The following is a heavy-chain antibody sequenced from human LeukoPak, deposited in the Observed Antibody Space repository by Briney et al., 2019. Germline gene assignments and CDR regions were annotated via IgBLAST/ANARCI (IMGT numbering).Heavy chain of an antibody. CDR2: ISAYNGNT. CDR1: GYTFTSYG. V-gene: IGHV1-18*01. J-gene: IGHJ5*01. Sequence: ASVKVSCKASGYTFTSYGISWVRQAPGQGLEWMGWISAYNGNTNYAQKLQGRVTMTTDTSTSTAYMELRSLRSDDTAVYYCARDHRRRYCSSTRCYLGWFDSWGQGTLVTVSS. CDR3: ARDHRRRYCSSTRCYLGWFDS. D-gene: IGHD2-2*01.